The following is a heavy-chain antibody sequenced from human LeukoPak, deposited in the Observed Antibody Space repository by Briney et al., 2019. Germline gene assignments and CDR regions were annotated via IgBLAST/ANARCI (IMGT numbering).Heavy chain of an antibody. Sequence: ASVKVSCKVSGYTLKEISIDWVRQAPGKGLEWMGGIHPEDAETIYAQNFQGRVTMTADTSTDTAYMELSSLRSEDTAVYYCATDALTHSSGWYGWFDPWGQGTLVTVSS. CDR2: IHPEDAET. CDR1: GYTLKEIS. D-gene: IGHD6-19*01. CDR3: ATDALTHSSGWYGWFDP. V-gene: IGHV1-24*01. J-gene: IGHJ5*02.